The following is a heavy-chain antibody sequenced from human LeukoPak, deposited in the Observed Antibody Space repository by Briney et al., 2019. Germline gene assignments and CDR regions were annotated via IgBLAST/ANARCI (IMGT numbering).Heavy chain of an antibody. V-gene: IGHV3-48*01. Sequence: GGSLRLSCAASGFTFSSYSMNWVRQAPGKGLEWVSYISSSSSIIDYADSVKGRFTISRDNSKNTLYLQMNSLRAEDTAVYYCAKDGEYCTNGVCYIDYWGQGTLVTVSS. CDR2: ISSSSSII. D-gene: IGHD2-8*01. CDR3: AKDGEYCTNGVCYIDY. CDR1: GFTFSSYS. J-gene: IGHJ4*02.